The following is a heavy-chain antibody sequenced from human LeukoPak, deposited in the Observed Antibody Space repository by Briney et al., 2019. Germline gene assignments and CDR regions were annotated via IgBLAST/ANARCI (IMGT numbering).Heavy chain of an antibody. V-gene: IGHV5-10-1*01. CDR2: IDPSDSYT. CDR1: GYSFTSYW. D-gene: IGHD6-19*01. CDR3: ARAGIAVAGNAEYFQH. Sequence: GESLKISCKGSGYSFTSYWISWVRQMPGKGLEWMGRIDPSDSYTNYSPSFQGHVTISADKSISTAYLQWSSLKASDTAMYYCARAGIAVAGNAEYFQHWGQGTLVTVSS. J-gene: IGHJ1*01.